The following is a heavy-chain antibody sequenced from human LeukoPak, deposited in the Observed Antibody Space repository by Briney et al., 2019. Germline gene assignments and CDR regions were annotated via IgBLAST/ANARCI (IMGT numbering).Heavy chain of an antibody. CDR2: INPSGGST. V-gene: IGHV1-46*01. CDR1: GYTLTNYY. J-gene: IGHJ6*03. D-gene: IGHD5-12*01. CDR3: ARDWRLRSRGEGYYYYMDV. Sequence: ASVKVSCKASGYTLTNYYIHWVRQAPGQGLEWMGIINPSGGSTSYAQKFQGRVTMTRDTSTSTVYMELSSLRSEDTAVYYCARDWRLRSRGEGYYYYMDVWGKGTTVTVSS.